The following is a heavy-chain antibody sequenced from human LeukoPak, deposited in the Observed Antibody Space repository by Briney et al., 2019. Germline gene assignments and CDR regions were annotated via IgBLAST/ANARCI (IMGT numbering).Heavy chain of an antibody. Sequence: SEALSLTCTVSGYSISSGYYWGWIRQPPGKGLEWIGSIYHSGSTYYNPSLKSRVTISVDTSKNQFSLKLSSVTAADTAVYYCARDRYYYDSSGYYYLFDYWGQGTLVTVSS. D-gene: IGHD3-22*01. V-gene: IGHV4-38-2*02. CDR1: GYSISSGYY. J-gene: IGHJ4*02. CDR2: IYHSGST. CDR3: ARDRYYYDSSGYYYLFDY.